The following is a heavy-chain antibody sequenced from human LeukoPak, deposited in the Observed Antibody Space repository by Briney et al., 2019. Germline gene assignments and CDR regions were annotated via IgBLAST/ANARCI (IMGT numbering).Heavy chain of an antibody. V-gene: IGHV3-9*01. CDR2: ISWNSGSI. J-gene: IGHJ4*02. CDR1: GFTFDEYA. Sequence: GGSLRLSCAASGFTFDEYAMHWVRQAPGKGLEWVSGISWNSGSIGYADSVKGRFTISRDNAKNSLYLQMNSLRAEDTALYYCAKVASLAVAGPLDYWGQGTLVTVSS. CDR3: AKVASLAVAGPLDY. D-gene: IGHD6-19*01.